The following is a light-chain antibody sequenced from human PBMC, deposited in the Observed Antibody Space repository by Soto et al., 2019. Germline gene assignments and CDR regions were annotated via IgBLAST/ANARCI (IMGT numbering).Light chain of an antibody. CDR1: QSVSNNY. CDR3: QQYGSSGT. V-gene: IGKV3-20*01. Sequence: EIVLTQSPGTLSLSPGERATLSCRASQSVSNNYLAWYQQKPGQAPRLLIYGASNRATGIPGRFRGSGSGKDFTITISRLEPEDFAVYYCQQYGSSGTFGQGTKVEIK. J-gene: IGKJ1*01. CDR2: GAS.